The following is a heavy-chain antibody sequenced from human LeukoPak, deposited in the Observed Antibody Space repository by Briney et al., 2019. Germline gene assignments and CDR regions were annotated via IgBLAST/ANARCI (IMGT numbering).Heavy chain of an antibody. D-gene: IGHD3-22*01. CDR3: HASGYHDY. Sequence: ASVKVSCKVSGYTLTELSMHWVRQAPGKGLEWMGGFDPEDGETIYAQKFQGRVTVTEDTSTDTAYMELSSLRSEDTAVYYCHASGYHDYWGQGTLVTVSS. CDR2: FDPEDGET. CDR1: GYTLTELS. J-gene: IGHJ4*02. V-gene: IGHV1-24*01.